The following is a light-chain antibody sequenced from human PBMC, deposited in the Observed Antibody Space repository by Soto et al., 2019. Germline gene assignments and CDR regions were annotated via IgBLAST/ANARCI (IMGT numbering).Light chain of an antibody. V-gene: IGLV2-14*01. CDR2: DVN. Sequence: QSALTQPASVSGSPGQSFTISCTGTSSDVGGYNYVSWYQQHPGKAPKLMIYDVNNRPSGVSNRFSGSKSGNTASLTISGLQAEDEADYYCSSYTSSSTLVVFGGGTKLTVL. J-gene: IGLJ2*01. CDR1: SSDVGGYNY. CDR3: SSYTSSSTLVV.